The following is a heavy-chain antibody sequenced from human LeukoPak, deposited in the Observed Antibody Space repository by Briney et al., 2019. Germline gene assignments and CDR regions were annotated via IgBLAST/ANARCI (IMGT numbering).Heavy chain of an antibody. Sequence: SETLSLTCTVSGGSISSGSYYWSWIRQPAGKGLEWIGRIYTSGSTNYNPSLKSRVTISVDTSKNQLSLRLSSVTAEDTAVYYCARHRYGDSVSDYWGQGTLVTVSS. D-gene: IGHD4-17*01. CDR3: ARHRYGDSVSDY. J-gene: IGHJ4*02. V-gene: IGHV4-61*02. CDR2: IYTSGST. CDR1: GGSISSGSYY.